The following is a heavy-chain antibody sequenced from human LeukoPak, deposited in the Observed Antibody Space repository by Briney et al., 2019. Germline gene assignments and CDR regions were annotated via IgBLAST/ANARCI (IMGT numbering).Heavy chain of an antibody. D-gene: IGHD2/OR15-2a*01. Sequence: PRGSLRLSCAASGFTVSSNYMTWVRQAPGKGLEWVSGIYSAGSTYHADTVEGRFTISTDTSKITVFLQMNSLRGEDTAVYYCASSSTSGYFDYWGQGTLVTVSS. CDR3: ASSSTSGYFDY. CDR2: IYSAGST. J-gene: IGHJ4*02. CDR1: GFTVSSNY. V-gene: IGHV3-53*01.